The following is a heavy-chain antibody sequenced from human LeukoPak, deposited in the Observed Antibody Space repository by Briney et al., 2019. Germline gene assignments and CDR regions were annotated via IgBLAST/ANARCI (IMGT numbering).Heavy chain of an antibody. V-gene: IGHV4-59*08. CDR3: ARHSSAGFDP. CDR1: GGSISSYY. J-gene: IGHJ5*02. Sequence: PSETLSLTCTVSGGSISSYYWSWIRQPPGKGLEWIGYIYYSGSTNYNPSLKSRVTISVDTSKNQFSLKLSSVTAADTAVYYCARHSSAGFDPWGQGTLVTVSS. CDR2: IYYSGST.